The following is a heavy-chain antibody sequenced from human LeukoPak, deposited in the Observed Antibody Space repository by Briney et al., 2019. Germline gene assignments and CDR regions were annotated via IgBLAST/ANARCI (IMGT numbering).Heavy chain of an antibody. CDR3: ARGKAHLGVTGRFDY. J-gene: IGHJ4*02. V-gene: IGHV4-59*12. Sequence: SETLSLTCTVSGGSISSYYWSWIRQPPGKGLEWIGYIYHSGSTYYNPSLKSRVTISVDRSKNQFSLKLSSVTAADTAVYYCARGKAHLGVTGRFDYWGQGTLVTVSS. CDR2: IYHSGST. CDR1: GGSISSYY. D-gene: IGHD2-21*02.